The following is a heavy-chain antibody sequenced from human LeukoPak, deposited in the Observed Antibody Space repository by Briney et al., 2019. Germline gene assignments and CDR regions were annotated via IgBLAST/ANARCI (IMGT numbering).Heavy chain of an antibody. J-gene: IGHJ4*02. Sequence: QPGGSLRLSCEPSGFPLSSYWMLWVRQAPGKGLVWVSRISGDGTIKTYADFVRGRFTISRDNTKNILYLQMNSLRVEDTAIYFCSRSQFDYWGQGVLVTVSS. V-gene: IGHV3-74*03. CDR3: SRSQFDY. CDR1: GFPLSSYW. CDR2: ISGDGTIK.